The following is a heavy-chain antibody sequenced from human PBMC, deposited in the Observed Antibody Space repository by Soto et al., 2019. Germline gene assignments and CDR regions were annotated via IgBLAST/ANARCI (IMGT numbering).Heavy chain of an antibody. CDR2: TYYTSKWYN. CDR3: ARVSIIGSYSHFDY. CDR1: GYSVASNSAA. Sequence: SQTLSLTCVISGYSVASNSAAWNLIRQSPSRGLEWLARTYYTSKWYNDYAVSVKSRITINADTSKNQFSLQLNSVTPEDTAVYYCARVSIIGSYSHFDYWGQGTLVTVSS. D-gene: IGHD1-26*01. V-gene: IGHV6-1*01. J-gene: IGHJ4*01.